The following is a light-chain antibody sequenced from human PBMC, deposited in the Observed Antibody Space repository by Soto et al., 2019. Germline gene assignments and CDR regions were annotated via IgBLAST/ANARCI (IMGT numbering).Light chain of an antibody. J-gene: IGLJ1*01. CDR1: SSDVGGYNY. CDR2: EVS. Sequence: QAASVSGSPGQSITISCTGTSSDVGGYNYVSWYQQHPGKAPKRMIYEVSNRPSGVSNRFSGSKSGNTASLTISGLQAEDEADYYCSSYTSSSTLVFGTGTKVTVL. V-gene: IGLV2-14*01. CDR3: SSYTSSSTLV.